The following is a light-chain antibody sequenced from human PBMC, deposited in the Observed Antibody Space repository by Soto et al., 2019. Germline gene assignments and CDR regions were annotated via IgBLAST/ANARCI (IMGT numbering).Light chain of an antibody. CDR2: EDN. V-gene: IGLV6-57*02. CDR3: QSYDRSTVV. J-gene: IGLJ2*01. CDR1: SGSIASNY. Sequence: NFMLTQPHSVSESPGQTVTISCTGSSGSIASNYVQWYQQRPGSAPTTVIYEDNQRPSGVPDRFSGSIDSSSNSASLTISGLKTEDEADYYCQSYDRSTVVFGGGTKLTVL.